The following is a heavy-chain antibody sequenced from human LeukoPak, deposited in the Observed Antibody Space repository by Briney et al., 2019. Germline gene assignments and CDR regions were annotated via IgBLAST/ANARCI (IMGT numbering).Heavy chain of an antibody. CDR2: ISGSSGST. D-gene: IGHD1-1*01. CDR3: AKVPGGNFFYYYYMDV. V-gene: IGHV3-23*01. Sequence: PGGSLRLSCAASGFTFSSYSMNWVRQAPGKGLEWVSAISGSSGSTYYADSVKGRFTISRDNSKNTLYLQMNSLRAEDTAVYYCAKVPGGNFFYYYYMDVWGKGTTVTISS. CDR1: GFTFSSYS. J-gene: IGHJ6*03.